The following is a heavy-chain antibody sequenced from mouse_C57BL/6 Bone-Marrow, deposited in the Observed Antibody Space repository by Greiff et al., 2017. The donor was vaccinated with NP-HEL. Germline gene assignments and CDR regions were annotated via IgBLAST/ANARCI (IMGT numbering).Heavy chain of an antibody. CDR2: IYPGDGDT. J-gene: IGHJ2*01. V-gene: IGHV1-82*01. CDR1: GYAFSSSW. CDR3: ARKRYDSSFDY. Sequence: VQLQESGPELVKPGASVKISCKASGYAFSSSWMNWVKQRPGKGLEWIGRIYPGDGDTNYNGKFKGKATLTADKSSSTAYMQLSSLTSEDSAVYFCARKRYDSSFDYWGQGTTLTVSS. D-gene: IGHD2-4*01.